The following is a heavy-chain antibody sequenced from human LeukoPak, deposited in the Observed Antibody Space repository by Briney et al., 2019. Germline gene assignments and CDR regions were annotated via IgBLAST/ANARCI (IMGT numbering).Heavy chain of an antibody. CDR2: IFHSGST. J-gene: IGHJ5*02. D-gene: IGHD6-19*01. CDR3: ARHEGDSSGWYNWFDP. CDR1: GGSISSSSHY. Sequence: PSETLSLTCTVSGGSISSSSHYWGWIRQPPGKGLEWIVSIFHSGSTYYNPSLKSRVTISVDTSKNQFSLKLNSVTAADTAVYYCARHEGDSSGWYNWFDPWGQGTLVTVSS. V-gene: IGHV4-39*01.